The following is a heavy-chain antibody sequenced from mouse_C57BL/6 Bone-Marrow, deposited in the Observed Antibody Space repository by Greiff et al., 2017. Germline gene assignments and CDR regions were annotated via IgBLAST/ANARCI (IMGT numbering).Heavy chain of an antibody. CDR2: ISGGGGNT. CDR3: AREDGYYVWFAY. V-gene: IGHV5-9*01. J-gene: IGHJ3*01. CDR1: GFTFSSYT. Sequence: EVQLQESGGGLVKPGGSLKLSCAASGFTFSSYTMSWVRQTPEKRLEWVVTISGGGGNTYYPDCVKGRFTISRDNAKNTLYLQMSSLRSEDTALYYCAREDGYYVWFAYWGQGTLVTVSA. D-gene: IGHD2-3*01.